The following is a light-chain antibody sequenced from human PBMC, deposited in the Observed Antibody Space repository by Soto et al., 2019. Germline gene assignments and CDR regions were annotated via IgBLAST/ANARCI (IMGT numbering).Light chain of an antibody. J-gene: IGKJ2*03. CDR1: QNIDRW. CDR2: RAF. CDR3: QHYNSYPYS. V-gene: IGKV1-5*03. Sequence: DIHMTQSPSTLSASVGDRVVITCRASQNIDRWLAWYQQKPRKAPQLLIYRAFFPESGVPQRFSGSGSGTEFTLTITSLQPDDCATYFCQHYNSYPYSFGQGTKLEI.